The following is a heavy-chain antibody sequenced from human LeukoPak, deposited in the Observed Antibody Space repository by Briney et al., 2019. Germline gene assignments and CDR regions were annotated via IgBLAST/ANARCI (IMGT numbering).Heavy chain of an antibody. CDR1: GFTFSDYY. D-gene: IGHD2-21*02. CDR3: ARDKAEYCGGDCYPYYYYYYMDV. CDR2: ISSSGSTI. J-gene: IGHJ6*03. V-gene: IGHV3-11*04. Sequence: GSLRLSCAASGFTFSDYYMSWIRQAPGKGLEWVSYISSSGSTIYYADSVKGRFTISRDNAKNSLYLQMNSLRAEDTAVYYCARDKAEYCGGDCYPYYYYYYMDVWGKGTTVTVSS.